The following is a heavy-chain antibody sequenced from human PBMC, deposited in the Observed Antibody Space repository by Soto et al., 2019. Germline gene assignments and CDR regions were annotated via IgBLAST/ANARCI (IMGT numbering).Heavy chain of an antibody. J-gene: IGHJ4*02. D-gene: IGHD3-3*01. CDR3: ARHTSSRDYGDFDY. CDR2: VYYTGST. CDR1: GGSISGYY. Sequence: SETLSLTCTVSGGSISGYYWSWLRQPPGKGLEFIGYVYYTGSTNYNPSLKSRVTISVDTSKNQFSLKLSSVTAADTAVYYCARHTSSRDYGDFDYWGQGTLVTVSS. V-gene: IGHV4-59*08.